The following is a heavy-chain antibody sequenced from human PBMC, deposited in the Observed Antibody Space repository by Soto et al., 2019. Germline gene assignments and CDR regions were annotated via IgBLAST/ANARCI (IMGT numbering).Heavy chain of an antibody. Sequence: GGSLRLSCAASGFTFSSYSMNWVRQAPGKGLEWVSSISSSSSYIYYADSVKGRFTISRGNAKNSLYLQMNSLRAEDTAVYYCARDSVRYCSGGSCYSGYYYYGMDVWGQGTTVTVSS. CDR2: ISSSSSYI. V-gene: IGHV3-21*01. CDR1: GFTFSSYS. CDR3: ARDSVRYCSGGSCYSGYYYYGMDV. J-gene: IGHJ6*02. D-gene: IGHD2-15*01.